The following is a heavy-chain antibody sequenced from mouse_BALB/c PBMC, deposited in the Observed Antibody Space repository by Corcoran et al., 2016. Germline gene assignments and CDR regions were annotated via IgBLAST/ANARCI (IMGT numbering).Heavy chain of an antibody. Sequence: QIQLVQSEPELKKPGETVKISCKASGYTFTNYGMNWVKQAPGKGLKWMGWINTYTGEPTYADDFKGRFAFSLETSASTAYLQINNLKNEDMATYFCARDYGSSQAWFAYWGQGTLVTVSA. D-gene: IGHD1-1*01. CDR2: INTYTGEP. CDR3: ARDYGSSQAWFAY. CDR1: GYTFTNYG. V-gene: IGHV9-1*02. J-gene: IGHJ3*01.